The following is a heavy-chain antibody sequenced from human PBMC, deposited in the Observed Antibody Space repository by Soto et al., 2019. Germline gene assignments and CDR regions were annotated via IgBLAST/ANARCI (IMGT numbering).Heavy chain of an antibody. J-gene: IGHJ6*02. Sequence: PSVTLPLTFSVSGYSLTRSAYNRAWIRQPPGTALDRIGSMFYSGLTYYKPSLKSRVTLSVDTSKSQFSVRLNSVTAADTAVYYCAPLSVSLSGPYGIHVWGQGTTFTISS. CDR2: MFYSGLT. CDR1: GYSLTRSAYN. V-gene: IGHV4-39*01. CDR3: APLSVSLSGPYGIHV. D-gene: IGHD2-15*01.